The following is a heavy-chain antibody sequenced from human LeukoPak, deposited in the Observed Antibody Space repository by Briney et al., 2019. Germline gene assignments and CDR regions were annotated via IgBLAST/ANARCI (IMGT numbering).Heavy chain of an antibody. J-gene: IGHJ3*02. V-gene: IGHV1-18*01. Sequence: GASVKVSCRASGYTFTSYGISWVRQAPGQGLEWMGWISAYNGNTNYAQKLQGRVTMTTDTSTSTAYMELRSLRSDDTAAYYCARDLLVLNDAFDIWGQGTMVTVSS. CDR2: ISAYNGNT. D-gene: IGHD3-10*01. CDR1: GYTFTSYG. CDR3: ARDLLVLNDAFDI.